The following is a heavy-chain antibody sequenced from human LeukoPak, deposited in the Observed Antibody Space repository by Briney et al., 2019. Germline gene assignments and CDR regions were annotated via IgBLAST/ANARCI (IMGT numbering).Heavy chain of an antibody. D-gene: IGHD6-19*01. CDR1: GGSISSSSYY. J-gene: IGHJ5*02. Sequence: KPSETLSLTCSVSGGSISSSSYYWGWIRQPPGKGLEWIGNIYYSGNTYYNPSLKSRVTISVDTSKNQFSLKVRSVTAADTAVYHCARRGGVAGNWFDPWGQGTLVTVSS. CDR3: ARRGGVAGNWFDP. CDR2: IYYSGNT. V-gene: IGHV4-39*01.